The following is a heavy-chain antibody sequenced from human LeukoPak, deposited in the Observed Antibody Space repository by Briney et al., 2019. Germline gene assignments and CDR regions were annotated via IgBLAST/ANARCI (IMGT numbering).Heavy chain of an antibody. Sequence: SETLSLTCTVSGGSISGYYWSWIRQPPGKGLEWIGYIYYSGSTNYNPSLKSRVTISVDTSKNQFSLNLNSMTAADTAVYYCARIAPRYSRLHGIDYWGQGTLVTVSS. D-gene: IGHD6-13*01. V-gene: IGHV4-59*08. CDR2: IYYSGST. J-gene: IGHJ4*02. CDR1: GGSISGYY. CDR3: ARIAPRYSRLHGIDY.